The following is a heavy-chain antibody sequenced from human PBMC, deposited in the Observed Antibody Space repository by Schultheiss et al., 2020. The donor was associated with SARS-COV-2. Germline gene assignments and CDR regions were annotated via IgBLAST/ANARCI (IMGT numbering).Heavy chain of an antibody. J-gene: IGHJ5*02. CDR3: ARVVAKNWFDP. V-gene: IGHV4-30-4*08. CDR1: GGSISSGGYY. Sequence: SETLSLTCAVSGGSISSGGYYWSWIRQHPGKGLEWIGYIYYSGSTYYNPSLKSRVTISVDTSKNQFSLKLSSVTAADTAVYYCARVVAKNWFDPWGQGTLVTVSS. D-gene: IGHD5-12*01. CDR2: IYYSGST.